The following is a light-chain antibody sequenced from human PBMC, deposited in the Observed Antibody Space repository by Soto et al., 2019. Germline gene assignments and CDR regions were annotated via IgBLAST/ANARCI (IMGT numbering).Light chain of an antibody. CDR3: QQYGNPPWT. Sequence: ETVLTQSPGTLSLSPGERATLSCRASQSVGSTYLAWYQQKPGQAPRLLIYDTFSRATGIPDRFSGSGSGTDFTLTISRLEPEDCAVYHCQQYGNPPWTFGQETKLELQ. J-gene: IGKJ2*01. CDR2: DTF. CDR1: QSVGSTY. V-gene: IGKV3-20*01.